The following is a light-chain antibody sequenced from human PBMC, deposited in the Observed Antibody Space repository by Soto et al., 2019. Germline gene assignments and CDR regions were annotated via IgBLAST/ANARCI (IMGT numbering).Light chain of an antibody. Sequence: EIVLTQSPATLSLSPGERATLSCRASQSVSSYLAWYQHKPGQAPRLLIYDASTRATGIPARSIGSGSGTDFTLTISSLEPEDFAVYYCQQRSNWPSYTFGQGTKLEIK. CDR2: DAS. CDR3: QQRSNWPSYT. V-gene: IGKV3-11*01. J-gene: IGKJ2*01. CDR1: QSVSSY.